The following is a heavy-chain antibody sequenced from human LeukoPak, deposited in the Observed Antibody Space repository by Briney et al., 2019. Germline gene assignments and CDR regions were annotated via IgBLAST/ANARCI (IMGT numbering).Heavy chain of an antibody. CDR2: IKQDGSEK. D-gene: IGHD2-2*01. CDR3: ARDPMKVVPAADYGMDV. CDR1: GFTFSSYW. Sequence: GGSLRLSCAASGFTFSSYWMSWVRQAPGKGLEWVANIKQDGSEKYYVDSVKGRFTISRDNAKNSLYLQMNSLRAEDTAVYYCARDPMKVVPAADYGMDVWGQGTTVTVSS. V-gene: IGHV3-7*01. J-gene: IGHJ6*02.